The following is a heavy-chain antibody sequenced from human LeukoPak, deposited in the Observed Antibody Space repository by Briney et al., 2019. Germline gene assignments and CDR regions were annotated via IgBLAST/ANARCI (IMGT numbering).Heavy chain of an antibody. CDR3: ARAPGDNWFDP. J-gene: IGHJ5*02. V-gene: IGHV4-31*03. CDR2: IFYTGST. CDR1: GGSISSGGYY. Sequence: SQTLSLTCTVSGGSISSGGYYWSWIRQRPGTGLEWIGYIFYTGSTYYNPSLKSRVTISVDTPKNQFSLKLSSVTAADTAVYYRARAPGDNWFDPWGQGTLDTVSS.